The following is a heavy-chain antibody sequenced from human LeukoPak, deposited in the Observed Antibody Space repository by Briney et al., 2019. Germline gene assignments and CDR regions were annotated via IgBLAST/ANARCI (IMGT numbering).Heavy chain of an antibody. D-gene: IGHD1-26*01. CDR3: ATWDSGRYSQIDN. Sequence: SETLSLTCTVPGGPVSSSSYYWGWVRQSPEKGLGCIGTIYYAGDTYYNPSLESRLTISVDTSKNQFSLKLRSVTAADTAVYYCATWDSGRYSQIDNWGQGTLVTVSS. CDR1: GGPVSSSSYY. J-gene: IGHJ4*02. V-gene: IGHV4-39*01. CDR2: IYYAGDT.